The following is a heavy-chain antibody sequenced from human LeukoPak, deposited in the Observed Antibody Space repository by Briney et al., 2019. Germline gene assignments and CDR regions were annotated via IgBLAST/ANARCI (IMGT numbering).Heavy chain of an antibody. D-gene: IGHD1-26*01. J-gene: IGHJ4*02. CDR2: IYSGGST. Sequence: GGSLRLSCAASGFTVSSNYMSWVRQAPGKGLEWVSVIYSGGSTYYADSVKGRFTISRDNSKNTLYLQMNSLRAEDTAVYYCANLDWELLRAGTDYWGQGTLVTVSS. V-gene: IGHV3-66*01. CDR3: ANLDWELLRAGTDY. CDR1: GFTVSSNY.